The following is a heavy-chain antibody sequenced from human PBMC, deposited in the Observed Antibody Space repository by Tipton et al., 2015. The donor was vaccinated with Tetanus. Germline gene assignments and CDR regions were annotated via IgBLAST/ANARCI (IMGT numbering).Heavy chain of an antibody. J-gene: IGHJ6*02. V-gene: IGHV4-59*12. D-gene: IGHD6-25*01. CDR1: GGSISSYY. CDR2: IFYSGST. Sequence: TLSLTCTLSGGSISSYYWSWVRQPPGKGLEWLGTIFYSGSTYYSPSLKSRVTTSIDSSKNQLSLRLNSVTAADTAVYYCARMQRYGMDVWGQGTTVTVSS. CDR3: ARMQRYGMDV.